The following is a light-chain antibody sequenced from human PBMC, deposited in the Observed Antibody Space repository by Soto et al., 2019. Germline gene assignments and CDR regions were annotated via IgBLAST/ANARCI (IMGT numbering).Light chain of an antibody. J-gene: IGLJ1*01. CDR2: EVS. Sequence: QSVLTQPPSVSGSPGQSITISCTGTTSDVGGYDFVSWYQQHPGRAPKLLIFEVSNRPSGVSHRFSGSKSGITASLTISGLQAEDEADYFCSSSASNSAYVFGTGTKLTVL. CDR3: SSSASNSAYV. CDR1: TSDVGGYDF. V-gene: IGLV2-14*01.